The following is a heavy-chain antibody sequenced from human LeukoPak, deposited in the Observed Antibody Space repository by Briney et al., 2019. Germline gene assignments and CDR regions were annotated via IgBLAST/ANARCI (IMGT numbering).Heavy chain of an antibody. D-gene: IGHD3-10*01. Sequence: GGSLRLSCAASGFTFSSYWMHWVRQAPGKGLVWVSRINSDGSSTSYADSVKGRFTISRDNAKNTLYLQMNTLRAEDTAVYYCAKDLGYYGSGSYYAFDIWGQGTMVTVSS. CDR1: GFTFSSYW. CDR3: AKDLGYYGSGSYYAFDI. V-gene: IGHV3-74*01. CDR2: INSDGSST. J-gene: IGHJ3*02.